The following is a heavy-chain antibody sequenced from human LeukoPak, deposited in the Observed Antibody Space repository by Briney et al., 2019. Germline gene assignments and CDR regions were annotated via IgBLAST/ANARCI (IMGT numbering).Heavy chain of an antibody. Sequence: PSETLSLTCVINGGSFSSYYWSWIRQVPGKGLEWIGEINQGGSTNFNPSLESRVRMSVDTSKNQLSLRLSSVTAADTAVFYCARHRAEMATITDDAFDIWGQGTMVTVSS. J-gene: IGHJ3*02. CDR1: GGSFSSYY. CDR3: ARHRAEMATITDDAFDI. V-gene: IGHV4-34*01. CDR2: INQGGST. D-gene: IGHD5-24*01.